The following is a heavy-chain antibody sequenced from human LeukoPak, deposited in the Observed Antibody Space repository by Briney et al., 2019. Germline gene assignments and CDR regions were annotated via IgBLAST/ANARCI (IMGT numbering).Heavy chain of an antibody. D-gene: IGHD1-26*01. CDR2: ISSSGSTI. Sequence: PGGSLRLSCAASGFTFSDYYMSWIRQAPGKGLEWVSYISSSGSTIYYADSVEGRFTISRDNAKNSLYLQMNSLRAEDTAVYYCARAGRPLFWWELLDYWGQGTLVTVSS. CDR3: ARAGRPLFWWELLDY. CDR1: GFTFSDYY. J-gene: IGHJ4*02. V-gene: IGHV3-11*04.